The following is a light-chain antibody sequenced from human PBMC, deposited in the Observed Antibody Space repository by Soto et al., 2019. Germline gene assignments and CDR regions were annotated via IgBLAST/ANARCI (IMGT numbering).Light chain of an antibody. CDR1: SSDVGSYNL. V-gene: IGLV2-14*02. J-gene: IGLJ1*01. Sequence: QSALTQPASVSGSPGQSITISCTGTSSDVGSYNLVSWYQQHPGKAPKLMIYEGSKRPSGVSNRFSCSKSGNTASLTISGFQAEYEADYYCSSYASSTTPYVFGTGTKVTVL. CDR2: EGS. CDR3: SSYASSTTPYV.